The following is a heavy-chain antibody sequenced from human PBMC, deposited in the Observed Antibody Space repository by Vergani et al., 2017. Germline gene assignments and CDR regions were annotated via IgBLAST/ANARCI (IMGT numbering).Heavy chain of an antibody. V-gene: IGHV1-18*01. Sequence: QVQLVQSGAEVKKPGASVKVSCKASGYTFTSYGISWVRQAPGQGLEWMGWISAYNGNTNYAQKLQGIVTMTTDTSTSTAYMELRSLRSDDTAVYYCAREGIVVVVAATPRVYYYGMDVWGQGTTVTVSS. D-gene: IGHD2-15*01. CDR1: GYTFTSYG. CDR2: ISAYNGNT. CDR3: AREGIVVVVAATPRVYYYGMDV. J-gene: IGHJ6*02.